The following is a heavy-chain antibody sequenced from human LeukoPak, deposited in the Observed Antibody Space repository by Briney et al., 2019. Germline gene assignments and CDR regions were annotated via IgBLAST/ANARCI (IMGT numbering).Heavy chain of an antibody. CDR3: ARDDGSGWLDP. CDR1: GFTVSRNY. V-gene: IGHV3-74*01. CDR2: FNSDGSIT. Sequence: GGSLRLSCAASGFTVSRNYMTWVRQAPGKGLVWVSRFNSDGSITSYADSVKGRFTISRDNAKNTLYLQMNSLRAEDTAVYYCARDDGSGWLDPWGQGTLVTVSS. J-gene: IGHJ5*02. D-gene: IGHD5-24*01.